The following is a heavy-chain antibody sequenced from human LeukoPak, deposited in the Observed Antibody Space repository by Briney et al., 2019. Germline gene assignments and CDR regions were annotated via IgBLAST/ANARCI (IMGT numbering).Heavy chain of an antibody. J-gene: IGHJ4*02. CDR3: AREGHSSSSGY. CDR2: IYYSGST. D-gene: IGHD6-6*01. CDR1: GGSISSGDYY. V-gene: IGHV4-30-4*08. Sequence: SETLSLTCTVSGGSISSGDYYWSWIRQPPGKGLEWIGYIYYSGSTYYNPSLKSRVTISVDTSKNQFSLKLSSVTAADTAVYYFAREGHSSSSGYWGQGTLVTVSS.